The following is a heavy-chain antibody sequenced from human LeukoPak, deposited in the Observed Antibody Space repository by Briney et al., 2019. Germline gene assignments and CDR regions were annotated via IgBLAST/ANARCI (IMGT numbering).Heavy chain of an antibody. CDR2: IKNKTDGGTT. Sequence: GGSLRLSCAASGFTFSNAWMSWVRQAPGKGLEWVGRIKNKTDGGTTDYAAPVKGRFTISRDDSKNTLYLQMNSLKTEDTAVYYCRKPPLYYGYVWGKRTDYWGQGTLVTVSS. CDR3: RKPPLYYGYVWGKRTDY. J-gene: IGHJ4*02. D-gene: IGHD3-16*01. CDR1: GFTFSNAW. V-gene: IGHV3-15*01.